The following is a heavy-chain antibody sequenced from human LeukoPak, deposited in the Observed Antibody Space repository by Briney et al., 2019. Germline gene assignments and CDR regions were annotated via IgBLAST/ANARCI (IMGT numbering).Heavy chain of an antibody. Sequence: GASVKVSCKASGYTFTGYYMHWVRQAPGQGLEWMGWINPNSGGTNYAQKFQGRVTMTRDTSISTAYMELSRLRSDDTAVYYCARSLGRITMVRGTSRLLRYWGQGTLVTVSS. J-gene: IGHJ4*02. CDR1: GYTFTGYY. D-gene: IGHD3-10*01. CDR2: INPNSGGT. V-gene: IGHV1-2*02. CDR3: ARSLGRITMVRGTSRLLRY.